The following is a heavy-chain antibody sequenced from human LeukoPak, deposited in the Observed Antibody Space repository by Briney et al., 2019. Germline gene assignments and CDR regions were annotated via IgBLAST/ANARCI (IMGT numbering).Heavy chain of an antibody. V-gene: IGHV4-30-4*08. CDR3: ARAIHCSSTSCYGVWYFDL. CDR2: IYYSGST. Sequence: SQTLSLTCTVSGGSISSGDYYWSWLPPPPGKGLVWIGYIYYSGSTYYNPSLKSRVTISVDTSKNQFSLKLSSVTAADTAVYYCARAIHCSSTSCYGVWYFDLWGRGTLVTVSS. D-gene: IGHD2-2*01. CDR1: GGSISSGDYY. J-gene: IGHJ2*01.